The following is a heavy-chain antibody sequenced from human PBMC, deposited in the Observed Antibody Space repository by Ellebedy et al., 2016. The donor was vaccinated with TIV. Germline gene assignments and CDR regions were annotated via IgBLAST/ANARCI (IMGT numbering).Heavy chain of an antibody. CDR3: ARVKVSGLFDY. CDR1: GGSISSSNW. J-gene: IGHJ4*02. V-gene: IGHV4-4*02. CDR2: IYHSGST. Sequence: MPGGSLRLSCAVSGGSISSSNWWSWVRLPPGKGLEWIGEIYHSGSTNYNPSLKSRVTISVDKSKNQFSLKLSSVTAADTAVYYCARVKVSGLFDYWGQGTLVTVSS. D-gene: IGHD5-12*01.